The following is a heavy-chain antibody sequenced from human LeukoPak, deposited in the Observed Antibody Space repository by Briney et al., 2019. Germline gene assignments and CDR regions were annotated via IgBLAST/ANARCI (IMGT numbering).Heavy chain of an antibody. V-gene: IGHV1-69*06. CDR3: ARGHGGHSSSWYVDWFDP. J-gene: IGHJ5*02. CDR1: GGTFSSYA. D-gene: IGHD6-13*01. Sequence: ASVKVSCKASGGTFSSYAISWVRQAPGQGLEWMGGIIPIFGTANYAQKFQGRVTITADKSTSSAYMELSSLRSEDTAVYYCARGHGGHSSSWYVDWFDPWGQGTLVTVSS. CDR2: IIPIFGTA.